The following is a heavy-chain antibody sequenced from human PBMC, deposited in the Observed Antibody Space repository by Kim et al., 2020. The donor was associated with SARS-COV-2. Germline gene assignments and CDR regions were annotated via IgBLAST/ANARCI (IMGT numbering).Heavy chain of an antibody. CDR1: GFTFSSYG. D-gene: IGHD4-17*01. CDR2: IWYDGSNK. J-gene: IGHJ4*02. CDR3: ARDLRYGDYGDY. V-gene: IGHV3-33*01. Sequence: GGSLRLSCAASGFTFSSYGMHWVRQAPGKGLEWVAVIWYDGSNKYYADSVKCRFTISRDNSKNTLYLQMNSLRAEDTAVYYCARDLRYGDYGDYWGQGTLVTVSS.